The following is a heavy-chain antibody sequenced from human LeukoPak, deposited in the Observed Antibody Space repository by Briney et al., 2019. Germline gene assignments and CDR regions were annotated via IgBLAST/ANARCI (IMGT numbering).Heavy chain of an antibody. CDR2: TYYSGST. Sequence: PSETLSLTCNVSGGSISSDYWTWIRQPPGKGLEWIGNTYYSGSTNYNPSLKSRVTMSVDTSKNQFSLKLNSVTAADTAVYYCARRRDYYDSRGYYAFDIWGHGTMVTVSS. D-gene: IGHD3-22*01. CDR1: GGSISSDY. V-gene: IGHV4-59*01. CDR3: ARRRDYYDSRGYYAFDI. J-gene: IGHJ3*02.